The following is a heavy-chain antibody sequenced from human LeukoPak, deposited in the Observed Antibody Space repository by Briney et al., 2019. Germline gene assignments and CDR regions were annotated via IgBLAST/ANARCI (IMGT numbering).Heavy chain of an antibody. D-gene: IGHD4-17*01. V-gene: IGHV4-59*08. CDR1: GASLNNYY. J-gene: IGHJ5*02. CDR3: AMQVGIYGDYNNWFDP. Sequence: SETLSLTCTVSGASLNNYYWNWVRQPPGKELEWIGNVDYSGNTRHNPSLKSRVTISLDISKNHFSLRLSSVTAADTAVYYCAMQVGIYGDYNNWFDPWGQGARVTVSS. CDR2: VDYSGNT.